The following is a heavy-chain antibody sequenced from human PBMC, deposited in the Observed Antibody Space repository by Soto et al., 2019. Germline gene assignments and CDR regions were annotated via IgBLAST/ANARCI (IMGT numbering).Heavy chain of an antibody. CDR1: GFTFSSYT. V-gene: IGHV3-21*01. J-gene: IGHJ4*02. CDR2: ISSSSVYI. Sequence: GGSLRLSCAASGFTFSSYTMNWVRQAPGKGLEWVSSISSSSVYIYYADSLKGRFTISRDNAKNSLYLRMNSLRAEDTAVYYCARDLHYDSRCFGYWGQGPLVTVSS. D-gene: IGHD3-22*01. CDR3: ARDLHYDSRCFGY.